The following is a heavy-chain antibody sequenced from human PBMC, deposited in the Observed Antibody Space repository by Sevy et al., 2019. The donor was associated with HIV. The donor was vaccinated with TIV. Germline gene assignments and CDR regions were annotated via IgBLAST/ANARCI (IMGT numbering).Heavy chain of an antibody. J-gene: IGHJ4*02. CDR1: GGSISSGDYY. Sequence: SETLSLTCTVSGGSISSGDYYWSWIRQPPGKGLEWIGYIFYGGSTYFNPSLKSRVTISLDTSKSQFSLRLSSVTAADTAVFYCARQRASSGYFYFDSWGQGTLVTVSS. CDR2: IFYGGST. CDR3: ARQRASSGYFYFDS. V-gene: IGHV4-30-4*01. D-gene: IGHD3-22*01.